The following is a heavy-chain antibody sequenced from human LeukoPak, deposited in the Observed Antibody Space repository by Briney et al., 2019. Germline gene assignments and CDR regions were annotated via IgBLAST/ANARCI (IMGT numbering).Heavy chain of an antibody. CDR3: ARDYDYGFNWFDP. CDR2: ISYDGSNK. V-gene: IGHV3-30-3*01. Sequence: QPGRSLRLSCAASGFTFSSYAMHWVRQAPGKGLEWVAVISYDGSNKYYADSVKDRFTISRDNSKNTLYLQMNSLRAEDTAVYYCARDYDYGFNWFDPWGQGTLVTVSS. D-gene: IGHD4-17*01. CDR1: GFTFSSYA. J-gene: IGHJ5*02.